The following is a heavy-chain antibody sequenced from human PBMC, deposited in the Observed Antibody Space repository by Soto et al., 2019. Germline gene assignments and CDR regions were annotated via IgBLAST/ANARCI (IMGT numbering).Heavy chain of an antibody. CDR2: ISSTSAYI. Sequence: GGSLRLSCAPSGLSFSAYSMNWVRQAPGKGLEWVSSISSTSAYIYYADSVKGRFTISRDNAQNSVHLQMNSLRADDTAIYYCARNRNPSSKTHGMDVWGQGTRVTVSS. J-gene: IGHJ6*02. CDR1: GLSFSAYS. V-gene: IGHV3-21*01. CDR3: ARNRNPSSKTHGMDV.